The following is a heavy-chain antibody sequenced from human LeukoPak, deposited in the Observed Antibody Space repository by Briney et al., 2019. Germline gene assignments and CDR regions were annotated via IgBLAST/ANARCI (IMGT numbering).Heavy chain of an antibody. Sequence: GGSLRLSCAASGFTFSSYAMHWVRQAPGKGLEYVSAISSNGGSTYYANSVKGRFTISRDNFKNTLYLQMGSLRAEDMAVYYCARDSGYVSGWYWDFDYWGQGTLVTVSS. D-gene: IGHD6-19*01. CDR2: ISSNGGST. CDR3: ARDSGYVSGWYWDFDY. V-gene: IGHV3-64*01. J-gene: IGHJ4*02. CDR1: GFTFSSYA.